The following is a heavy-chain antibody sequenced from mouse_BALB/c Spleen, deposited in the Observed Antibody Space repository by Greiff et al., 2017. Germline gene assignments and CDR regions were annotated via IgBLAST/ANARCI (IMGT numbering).Heavy chain of an antibody. V-gene: IGHV2-6-4*01. CDR2: IWGGGST. CDR1: GFSLSRYS. J-gene: IGHJ3*01. D-gene: IGHD2-4*01. CDR3: ASYYYDYAWFAY. Sequence: VQLVESGPGLVAPSQSLSITCTVSGFSLSRYSVHWVRQPPGKGLEWLGMIWGGGSTDYNSALKSRLSISKDNSKSQVFLKMNSLQTDDTAMYYCASYYYDYAWFAYWGQGTLVTVSA.